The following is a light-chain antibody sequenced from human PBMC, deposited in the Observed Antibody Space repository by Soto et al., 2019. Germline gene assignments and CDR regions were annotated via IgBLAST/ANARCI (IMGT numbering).Light chain of an antibody. Sequence: QSVLTQPASVSGSPGQSITISCTGTSSDVGAYNFVSWYQHHPGKAPKLMIYDVSTRPSGVSDRFSGSKSGNTASLTISGLQAEDEADYYCNSYTSSRTYVFGTGTKLTV. CDR2: DVS. J-gene: IGLJ1*01. V-gene: IGLV2-14*03. CDR1: SSDVGAYNF. CDR3: NSYTSSRTYV.